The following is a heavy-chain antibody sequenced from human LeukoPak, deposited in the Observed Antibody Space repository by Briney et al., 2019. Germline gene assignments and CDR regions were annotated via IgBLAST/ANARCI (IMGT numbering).Heavy chain of an antibody. V-gene: IGHV4-30-4*02. D-gene: IGHD4-11*01. Sequence: SETLSLTCTVSGGSISSGDYYWSWIRQTPGKGLEWIGYIYYSGSTYYNPSLKSRVTISVDTSKNQFSLKLSSVTAADTAVYYCARDPGLQTHYFDYWGQGTLVIDSS. CDR1: GGSISSGDYY. CDR3: ARDPGLQTHYFDY. J-gene: IGHJ4*02. CDR2: IYYSGST.